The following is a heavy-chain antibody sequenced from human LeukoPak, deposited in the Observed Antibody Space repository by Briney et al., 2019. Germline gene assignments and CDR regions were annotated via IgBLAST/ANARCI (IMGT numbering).Heavy chain of an antibody. Sequence: SETLSLTCTVSGGPISSHYWSWIRQPPGEGLEWIGYISYSGRINYNPSLKSRVPLSLDTSKNQFSLTLTSVTAADTAVYSCARGAGWWDYWGQGTGVTVSS. V-gene: IGHV4-59*11. CDR1: GGPISSHY. J-gene: IGHJ4*02. CDR3: ARGAGWWDY. D-gene: IGHD2-15*01. CDR2: ISYSGRI.